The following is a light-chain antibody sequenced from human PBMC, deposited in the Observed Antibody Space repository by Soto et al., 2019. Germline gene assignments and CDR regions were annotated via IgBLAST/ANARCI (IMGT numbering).Light chain of an antibody. CDR2: GAS. Sequence: EIVMTQSPATLSVSPGERATLSCRASQSIGNSLAWYQQKPGQAPRLLIYGASTRATGIPARFSGSGSGTEFALTISSLQSEDFAVYSCQQYNSWPLTFGGGAKVEIK. CDR1: QSIGNS. CDR3: QQYNSWPLT. J-gene: IGKJ4*01. V-gene: IGKV3-15*01.